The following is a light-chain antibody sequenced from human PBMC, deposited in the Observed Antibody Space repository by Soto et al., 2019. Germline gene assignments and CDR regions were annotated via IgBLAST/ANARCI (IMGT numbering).Light chain of an antibody. CDR2: GAS. V-gene: IGKV3-15*01. CDR1: QSVSTN. Sequence: EILMTQSPGTLSVSPGERSTLSCRARQSVSTNLAWYQQKPGQAPRLLIYGASTRATGIPTRFSGSGSGTGFTLTISSMQSEDFAVYYCQHYNKWLFTFCGGTKVDIK. J-gene: IGKJ4*01. CDR3: QHYNKWLFT.